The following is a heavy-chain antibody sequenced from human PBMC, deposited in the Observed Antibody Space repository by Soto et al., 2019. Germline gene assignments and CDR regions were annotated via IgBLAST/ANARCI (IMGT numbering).Heavy chain of an antibody. CDR3: ARHFIATDYYPNNWFDP. CDR1: GGSISSSSYY. D-gene: IGHD1-26*01. CDR2: IYYSGST. V-gene: IGHV4-39*01. Sequence: QLQLQESGPGLVKPSETLSLTCTVSGGSISSSSYYWGWIRQPPGKGLEWIGIIYYSGSTYYNPSLKIRVTISVDTAKNQFSLKRSSGTAADTAVYYCARHFIATDYYPNNWFDPWGQGTLVTVSS. J-gene: IGHJ5*02.